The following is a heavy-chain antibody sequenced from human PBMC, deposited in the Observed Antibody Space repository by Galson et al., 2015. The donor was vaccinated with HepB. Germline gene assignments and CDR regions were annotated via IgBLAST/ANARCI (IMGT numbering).Heavy chain of an antibody. CDR2: TYYRSKWYS. CDR1: GDSVSSNSAA. Sequence: CAISGDSVSSNSAAWNWNRQSPSRGLEWLGRTYYRSKWYSDYAVAVKSRIIINPDTSKNQFSLQLNSMTPEDTAVYYCARDRGDIDFWGQGILVTVSS. J-gene: IGHJ4*02. CDR3: ARDRGDIDF. V-gene: IGHV6-1*01. D-gene: IGHD7-27*01.